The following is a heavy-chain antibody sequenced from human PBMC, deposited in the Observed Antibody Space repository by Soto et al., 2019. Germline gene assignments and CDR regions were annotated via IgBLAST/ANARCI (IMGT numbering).Heavy chain of an antibody. Sequence: GGSLRLSCAASGFTFSSYGMHWVRQAPGKGLEWVAVISYDGSNKYYADSVKGRFTISRDNSKNTLYLQMNSLRAEDTAVYYRAKGYKELLWFGEPIKRYFDYWGQGTRVTVSS. J-gene: IGHJ4*02. CDR1: GFTFSSYG. CDR2: ISYDGSNK. D-gene: IGHD3-10*01. CDR3: AKGYKELLWFGEPIKRYFDY. V-gene: IGHV3-30*18.